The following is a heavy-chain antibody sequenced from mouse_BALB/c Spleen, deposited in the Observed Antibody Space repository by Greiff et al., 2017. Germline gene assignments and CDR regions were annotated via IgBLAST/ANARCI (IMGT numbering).Heavy chain of an antibody. J-gene: IGHJ3*01. CDR2: ISNGGGST. V-gene: IGHV5-12-2*01. Sequence: EVMLVESGGGLVQPGGSLKLSCAASGFTFSSYTMSWVRQTPEKRLEWVAYISNGGGSTYYPDTVKGRFTISRDNAKNTLYLQMSSLKSEDTAMYYCARHWGFAYWGQGTLVTVSA. D-gene: IGHD4-1*01. CDR1: GFTFSSYT. CDR3: ARHWGFAY.